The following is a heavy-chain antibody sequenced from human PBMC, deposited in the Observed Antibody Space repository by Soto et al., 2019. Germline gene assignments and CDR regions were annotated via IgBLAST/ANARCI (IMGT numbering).Heavy chain of an antibody. CDR2: IIPIFGTP. CDR1: GGTFTNYA. Sequence: QVQLVQSGAEVKKPGSSLKVSCKASGGTFTNYAFSWVRQAPGQGPEWMGGIIPIFGTPDYAQKSQGRVIITADESTRTVSMELNSLRSDDTAVYYCARERSVGYCITTTCPKPFYYYAMDVWGQGTTVTVSS. V-gene: IGHV1-69*12. CDR3: ARERSVGYCITTTCPKPFYYYAMDV. J-gene: IGHJ6*02. D-gene: IGHD2-2*01.